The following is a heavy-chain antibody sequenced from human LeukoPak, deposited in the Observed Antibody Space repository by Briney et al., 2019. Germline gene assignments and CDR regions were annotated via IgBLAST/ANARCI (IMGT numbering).Heavy chain of an antibody. Sequence: SETLSLTCRVSGVSISSGSNYWGWIRQPPGKTLEWIGSIYSSGSTYYNSSLKSRVTISVDTSKNQFSLKLSSVTAADTALYCCATSGATTMTTWGGTWFDPWGQGTLVTVSS. J-gene: IGHJ5*02. CDR2: IYSSGST. D-gene: IGHD4-17*01. V-gene: IGHV4-39*07. CDR3: ATSGATTMTTWGGTWFDP. CDR1: GVSISSGSNY.